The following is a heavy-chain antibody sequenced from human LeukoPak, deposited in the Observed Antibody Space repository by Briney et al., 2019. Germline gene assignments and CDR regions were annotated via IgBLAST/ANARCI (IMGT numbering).Heavy chain of an antibody. D-gene: IGHD3-3*01. CDR2: INPSGGST. J-gene: IGHJ5*02. CDR3: ARDLRYDFWSGYLYH. V-gene: IGHV1-46*01. Sequence: ASVKVSCKASGYTFTSYYMHWVRQAPGQGLEWMGIINPSGGSTSYAQKFQGRVTMTRDTSTSTVYMELSSLRSEDTAVYYCARDLRYDFWSGYLYHWGQGTLVTVSS. CDR1: GYTFTSYY.